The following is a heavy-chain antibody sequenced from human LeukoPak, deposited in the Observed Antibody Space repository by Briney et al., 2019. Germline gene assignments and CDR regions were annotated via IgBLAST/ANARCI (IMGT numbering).Heavy chain of an antibody. J-gene: IGHJ4*02. Sequence: GASVKVSCKASGYTFTSYGISWVRQAPGQGLEWMGWISAYNGNTNYAQKLQGRVTMTTDTSTSTAYMELRSLRSDDTAVYYCARDPGSSSSGYYFDYWGQGTLVTVSS. CDR1: GYTFTSYG. CDR3: ARDPGSSSSGYYFDY. V-gene: IGHV1-18*01. D-gene: IGHD6-6*01. CDR2: ISAYNGNT.